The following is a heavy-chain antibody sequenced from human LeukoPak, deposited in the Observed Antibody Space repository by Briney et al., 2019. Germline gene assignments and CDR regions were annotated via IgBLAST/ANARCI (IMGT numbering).Heavy chain of an antibody. J-gene: IGHJ4*02. D-gene: IGHD3-22*01. V-gene: IGHV4-59*01. CDR1: GGSISSYY. CDR2: IYYSGST. Sequence: SETLSLTCTVSGGSISSYYWSWIRQPPGKGLEWIGYIYYSGSTNYNPSLKGRVTISVDTSKNQFSLKLSSVTAADTAVYYCARGYYDSSGSFDYWGQGTLVTVSS. CDR3: ARGYYDSSGSFDY.